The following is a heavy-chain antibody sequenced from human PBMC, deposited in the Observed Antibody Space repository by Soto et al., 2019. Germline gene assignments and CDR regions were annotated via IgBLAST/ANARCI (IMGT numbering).Heavy chain of an antibody. V-gene: IGHV4-31*01. CDR2: IYYSGST. CDR1: GGSISSGGYY. J-gene: IGHJ1*01. Sequence: QVQLQESGPGLVKPSQTLSLTCTVSGGSISSGGYYWSWIRQHPGKGLEWIGYIYYSGSTYYNPSLKSLVTISVDTSKNQFSLKLSSVTAADTAVYYCAREGKGYCSGGSCYSAEYFQHWGQGTLVTVSS. D-gene: IGHD2-15*01. CDR3: AREGKGYCSGGSCYSAEYFQH.